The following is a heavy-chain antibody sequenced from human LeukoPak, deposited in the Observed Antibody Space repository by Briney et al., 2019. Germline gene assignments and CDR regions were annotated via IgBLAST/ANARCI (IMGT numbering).Heavy chain of an antibody. CDR1: GFTFSSYA. Sequence: GGSLRLSCAASGFTFSSYAMSWVRQAPGKGLEWVSAISGSGGSTYYADSVKGRFTISRDNSKNTLYLKMNSLRAEDTAVYYCAKDDVIAADGTPDAFDIWGQGTMVTVSS. D-gene: IGHD6-13*01. V-gene: IGHV3-23*01. CDR2: ISGSGGST. J-gene: IGHJ3*02. CDR3: AKDDVIAADGTPDAFDI.